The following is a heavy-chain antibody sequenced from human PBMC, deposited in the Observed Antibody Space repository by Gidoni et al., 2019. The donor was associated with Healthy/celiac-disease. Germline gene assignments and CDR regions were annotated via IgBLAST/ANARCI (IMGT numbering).Heavy chain of an antibody. D-gene: IGHD3-16*01. CDR1: GYSFTSYW. CDR3: ARQDDYVWGSLGPFDY. Sequence: EVQLVQSGAEVKKPGESLKISCKGSGYSFTSYWIGWVRQMPGKGLEWMGIIYPGDSDTRYSPSFQGQVTISADKSISTAYLQWSSLKASDTAMYYCARQDDYVWGSLGPFDYWGQGTLVTVSS. CDR2: IYPGDSDT. V-gene: IGHV5-51*01. J-gene: IGHJ4*02.